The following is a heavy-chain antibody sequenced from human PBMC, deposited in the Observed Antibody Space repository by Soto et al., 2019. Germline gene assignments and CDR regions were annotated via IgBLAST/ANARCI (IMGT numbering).Heavy chain of an antibody. J-gene: IGHJ6*03. Sequence: PSETLSLTCTVSGGSISSYYWSWIRQPPGKGLEWIGYIYYSGSTNYNPSLKSRVTISVDTSKNQFSLKLSSVTAADTAVYYCARVVASSSWGTDYYYYMDVWGKGTTVTVSS. V-gene: IGHV4-59*01. CDR1: GGSISSYY. CDR2: IYYSGST. CDR3: ARVVASSSWGTDYYYYMDV. D-gene: IGHD6-13*01.